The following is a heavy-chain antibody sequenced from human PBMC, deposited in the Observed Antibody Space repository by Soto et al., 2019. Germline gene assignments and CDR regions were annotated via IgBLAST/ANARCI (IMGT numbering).Heavy chain of an antibody. Sequence: PSETLSLTCTVSGGSVNSDTYYWSWIRQPPGKGLEWIGYIYYSGSTNYNPSLKSRVTISVDTSKNQFSLKLSSVTAADTAVYYCARQGYFDWLLSYWGQGTLVTVSS. V-gene: IGHV4-61*01. D-gene: IGHD3-9*01. CDR3: ARQGYFDWLLSY. J-gene: IGHJ4*02. CDR2: IYYSGST. CDR1: GGSVNSDTYY.